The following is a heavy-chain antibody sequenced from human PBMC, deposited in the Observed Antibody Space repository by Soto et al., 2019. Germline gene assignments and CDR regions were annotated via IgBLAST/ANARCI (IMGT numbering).Heavy chain of an antibody. CDR3: ARSPSPLCGCDCLDAFDV. Sequence: QVQLVQSGAEVKKPGASVKVSCKASGYTYSSYGISWVRQAPGQGLEWMGWISADNGNTNYSQKFQGRVTMTTDTSTSTAYMELRSLRSDDTAVYYCARSPSPLCGCDCLDAFDVWGQGTMVTVSS. V-gene: IGHV1-18*01. CDR2: ISADNGNT. J-gene: IGHJ3*01. D-gene: IGHD2-21*02. CDR1: GYTYSSYG.